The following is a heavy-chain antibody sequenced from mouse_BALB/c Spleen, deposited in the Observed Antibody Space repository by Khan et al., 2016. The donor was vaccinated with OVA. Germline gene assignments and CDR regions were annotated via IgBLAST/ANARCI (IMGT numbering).Heavy chain of an antibody. Sequence: EVQLVESGGDLVKPGGSLKLSCAASGFTFSTYGMSWVRQPPDKSLEWVATVIPGGSYTSYPAIVKGRFPISRDNSTNTLYLQTTGLKLEGTAMFYCTRLAYYDDSEGFAYWGQGTLVTVSA. CDR1: GFTFSTYG. V-gene: IGHV5-6*01. CDR3: TRLAYYDDSEGFAY. J-gene: IGHJ3*01. D-gene: IGHD1-1*01. CDR2: VIPGGSYT.